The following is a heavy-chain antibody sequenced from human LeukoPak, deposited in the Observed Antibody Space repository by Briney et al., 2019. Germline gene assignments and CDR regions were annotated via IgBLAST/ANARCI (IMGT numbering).Heavy chain of an antibody. V-gene: IGHV4-39*07. CDR1: GGSISSSSYY. CDR2: IYYSGST. J-gene: IGHJ4*02. CDR3: ARVMVRGVIPYYFDY. Sequence: PSETLSLTCTVSGGSISSSSYYWGWIRQPPGKGLEWIGSIYYSGSTYYNPSLKSRVTISVDTSKNQFSLKLSSVTAADTAVYYCARVMVRGVIPYYFDYWGQGTLVTVSS. D-gene: IGHD3-10*01.